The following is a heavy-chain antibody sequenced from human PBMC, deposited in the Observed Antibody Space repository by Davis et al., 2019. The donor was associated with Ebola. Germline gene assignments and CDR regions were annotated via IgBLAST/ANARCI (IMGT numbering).Heavy chain of an antibody. CDR1: GFTFSNAW. V-gene: IGHV3-23*01. Sequence: GGSLRLSCAASGFTFSNAWMSWVRQAPGKGLEWVASISASDGTIKYAESVKGRFTISRDNSKSTLYLQMNSLRGEDTAVYYCAKARVDSGSNPIFDYWGRGTLVTVSS. CDR2: ISASDGTI. CDR3: AKARVDSGSNPIFDY. J-gene: IGHJ4*02. D-gene: IGHD1-26*01.